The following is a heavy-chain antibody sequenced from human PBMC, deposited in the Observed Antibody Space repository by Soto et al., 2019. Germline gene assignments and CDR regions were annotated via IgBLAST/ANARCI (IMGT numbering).Heavy chain of an antibody. V-gene: IGHV3-30*18. CDR1: GFTFSSYG. D-gene: IGHD3-3*01. CDR2: ISYDGSNK. CDR3: AKDLTYYDFWSGYYRYYYYGMDV. J-gene: IGHJ6*02. Sequence: PGGSLRLSCAASGFTFSSYGMHWVRQAPGKGLEWVAVISYDGSNKYYADSVKGRFTISRDNSKNTLYLQMNSLRAEDTAVYYCAKDLTYYDFWSGYYRYYYYGMDVWGQGTTVTVSS.